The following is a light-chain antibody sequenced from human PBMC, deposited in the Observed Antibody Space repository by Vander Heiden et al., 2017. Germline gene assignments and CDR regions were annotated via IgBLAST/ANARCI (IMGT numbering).Light chain of an antibody. CDR1: QRISTY. CDR2: AAS. V-gene: IGKV1-39*01. Sequence: DIQMTQSPSSLSASVGDRVTITCRASQRISTYLNWYQQKPGKAPKLLIFAASSLQSGVPSRFSGSGSGTDFTLTISSLQPEDFATYYCQQSYSTPPLFTFGPGTKVDIK. CDR3: QQSYSTPPLFT. J-gene: IGKJ3*01.